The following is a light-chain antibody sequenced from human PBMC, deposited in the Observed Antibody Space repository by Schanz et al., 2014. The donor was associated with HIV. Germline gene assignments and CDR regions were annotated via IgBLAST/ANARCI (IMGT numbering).Light chain of an antibody. CDR1: QSVGSNY. V-gene: IGKV3-20*01. Sequence: EIVLTQSPGTLSLSPGERATLSCRASQSVGSNYLAWYQQKPGQSPRLLIYSASSRATGIPDRFSGSGSGTDFTLTSSRLEPEDFAVYYCQQYANPPITFGQGTRLEIK. CDR3: QQYANPPIT. J-gene: IGKJ5*01. CDR2: SAS.